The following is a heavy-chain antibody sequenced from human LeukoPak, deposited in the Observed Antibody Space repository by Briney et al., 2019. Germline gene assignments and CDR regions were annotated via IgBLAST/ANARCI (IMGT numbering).Heavy chain of an antibody. CDR3: AKTALGYYYDSSGTYLDY. CDR1: GFTFSSYA. J-gene: IGHJ4*02. Sequence: GGSLRLSCAASGFTFSSYAMSWVRQAPGKGLEWVSAISGSGGSTYYADSVKGRFTISRDNSKNTLYLQMNSLRAEDTAVYYCAKTALGYYYDSSGTYLDYWGQGTLVTVSS. D-gene: IGHD3-22*01. V-gene: IGHV3-23*01. CDR2: ISGSGGST.